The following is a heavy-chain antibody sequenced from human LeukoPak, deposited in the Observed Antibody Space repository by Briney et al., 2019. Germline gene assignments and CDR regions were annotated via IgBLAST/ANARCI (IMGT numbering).Heavy chain of an antibody. CDR1: GYTFTSYD. CDR2: MNPNSGNT. D-gene: IGHD6-19*01. CDR3: ARAGDKWLPLDY. V-gene: IGHV1-8*01. Sequence: GASVKVSCKASGYTFTSYDINWVRQATGQGLEWMGWMNPNSGNTGYAQKFQGRVTMTRNTSISTAYMELSSLRSEDTAVYYCARAGDKWLPLDYWGQGTLVTVSS. J-gene: IGHJ4*02.